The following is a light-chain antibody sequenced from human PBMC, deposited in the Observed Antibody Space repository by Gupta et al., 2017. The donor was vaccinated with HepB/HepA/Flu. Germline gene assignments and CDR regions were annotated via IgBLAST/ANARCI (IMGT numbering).Light chain of an antibody. Sequence: EIVLTQSPGTLSLSPGERATLSCRASQSVSSAYLAWYQHKPGQAPRLLIHGGSSRATGIPDRFSGSGSGTDFTLTITRLEPEDCAMYYCHHYSTSHTFGPGTKVDLK. CDR1: QSVSSAY. J-gene: IGKJ3*01. V-gene: IGKV3-20*01. CDR2: GGS. CDR3: HHYSTSHT.